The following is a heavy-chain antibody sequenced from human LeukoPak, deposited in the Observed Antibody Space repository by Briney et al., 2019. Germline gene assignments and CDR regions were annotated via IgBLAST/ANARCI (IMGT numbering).Heavy chain of an antibody. Sequence: SETLSLTCTVSGGSISSSSYYWGWIRQPPGKGLEWIGSIYYSGSTYYNPSLKSRVTISVDTSRNQFSLKLSSVTAADAAVYYCARGPQNVLLWFGELYYWGQGTLVTVSS. J-gene: IGHJ4*02. CDR3: ARGPQNVLLWFGELYY. CDR1: GGSISSSSYY. CDR2: IYYSGST. D-gene: IGHD3-10*01. V-gene: IGHV4-39*07.